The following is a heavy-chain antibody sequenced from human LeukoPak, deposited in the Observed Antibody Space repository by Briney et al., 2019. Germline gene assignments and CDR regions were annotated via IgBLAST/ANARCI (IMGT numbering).Heavy chain of an antibody. D-gene: IGHD3-22*01. J-gene: IGHJ3*02. CDR3: ARSTYYYDSSGYHDAFDI. Sequence: SETLSLTCTVSGGSISSYYWSWIRQPPGKGLEWLGYIYYSGSTNYNPSLKSRVTISVDTSKNQFSLKLSSVTAADTAVYYCARSTYYYDSSGYHDAFDIWGQGTMVTVSS. CDR1: GGSISSYY. CDR2: IYYSGST. V-gene: IGHV4-59*08.